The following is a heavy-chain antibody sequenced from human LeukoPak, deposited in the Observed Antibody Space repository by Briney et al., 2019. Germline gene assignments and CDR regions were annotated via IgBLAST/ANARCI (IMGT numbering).Heavy chain of an antibody. CDR3: ARSTRSIMVGFDY. CDR2: ISGSGGST. J-gene: IGHJ4*02. V-gene: IGHV3-23*01. D-gene: IGHD3-10*01. Sequence: GGSLRLSCAASGFTFSSYAMSRVRQAPGKGLEWVSAISGSGGSTYYADSVKGWFTISRDNSENMLYLQMNSLRAEDTAVYYCARSTRSIMVGFDYWGQGTLVTAPS. CDR1: GFTFSSYA.